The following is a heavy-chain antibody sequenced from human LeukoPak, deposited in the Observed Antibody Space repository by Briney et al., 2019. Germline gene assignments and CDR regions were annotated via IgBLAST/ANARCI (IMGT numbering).Heavy chain of an antibody. D-gene: IGHD3-16*01. CDR1: GFTFSNAW. CDR3: ASGITFFARNKIIDY. Sequence: PGGSLRLSCAASGFTFSNAWMSWVRQAPGKGLEWVSSISSSSSYIYYADSVKGRFTISRDNAKNSLYLQMNSLRAEDTAVYYCASGITFFARNKIIDYWGQGTLVTVSS. V-gene: IGHV3-21*01. CDR2: ISSSSSYI. J-gene: IGHJ4*02.